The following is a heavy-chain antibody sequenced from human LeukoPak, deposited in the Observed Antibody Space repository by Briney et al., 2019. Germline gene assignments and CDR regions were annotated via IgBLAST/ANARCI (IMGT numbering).Heavy chain of an antibody. D-gene: IGHD1-26*01. CDR2: LNPNSDNT. CDR3: GRAGSHDRQTIDF. V-gene: IGHV1-8*01. J-gene: IGHJ4*02. Sequence: ASVKVSCKTSGYTFTTYDINWVRQATGQGLGWMGWLNPNSDNTASAQSFQGRLTLTRNTSISTAYMELSSLRSEDTAIYYCGRAGSHDRQTIDFWGQGTLVSVSS. CDR1: GYTFTTYD.